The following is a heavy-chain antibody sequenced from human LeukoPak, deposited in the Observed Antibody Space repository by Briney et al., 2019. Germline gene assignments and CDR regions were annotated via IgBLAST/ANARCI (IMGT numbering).Heavy chain of an antibody. J-gene: IGHJ4*02. CDR3: ARLFRGAAAAIGY. D-gene: IGHD2-2*01. CDR2: IYPGDSDT. V-gene: IGHV5-51*01. Sequence: PGESLKISCKVSGYSFTIYWIAWVRQMPGKGLEWMGIIYPGDSDTRYSPSFQGQVTISADKSISTAYLQWSSLKASDTAMYYCARLFRGAAAAIGYWGQGTLVTVSS. CDR1: GYSFTIYW.